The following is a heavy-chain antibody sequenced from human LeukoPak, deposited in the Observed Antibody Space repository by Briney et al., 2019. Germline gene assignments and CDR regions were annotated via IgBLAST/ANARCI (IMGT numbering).Heavy chain of an antibody. CDR1: GGSFSGYY. CDR2: INHSGST. CDR3: ARQGDYGDYPFDY. J-gene: IGHJ4*02. V-gene: IGHV4-34*01. Sequence: PSETLSLTCAVYGGSFSGYYWSWIRQPPGKGLEWIGEINHSGSTNYNPSLKSRVTISVDTSKNQFSLKLSSVTAADTAVYYCARQGDYGDYPFDYWGQGTLVTVSS. D-gene: IGHD4-17*01.